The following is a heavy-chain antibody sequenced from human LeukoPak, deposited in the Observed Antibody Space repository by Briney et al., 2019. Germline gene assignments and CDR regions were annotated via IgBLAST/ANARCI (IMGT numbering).Heavy chain of an antibody. V-gene: IGHV4-59*11. J-gene: IGHJ6*03. D-gene: IGHD1/OR15-1a*01. CDR1: GGSISSHY. Sequence: SETLSLTCTVSGGSISSHYWSWIRQPPGKGLEWIGYIYYSGSTNYNPSLKSRVTISVDTSKNQFSLKLSSVTAADTAVYYCARVRVNMYYYYMDVWGKGTTVTVSS. CDR3: ARVRVNMYYYYMDV. CDR2: IYYSGST.